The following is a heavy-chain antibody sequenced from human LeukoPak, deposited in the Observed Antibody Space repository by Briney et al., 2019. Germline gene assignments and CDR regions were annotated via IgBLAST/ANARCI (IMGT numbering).Heavy chain of an antibody. V-gene: IGHV4-59*01. Sequence: SETLSLTCTVSGGSISSYYWSWIRQPPGRGLKWIGYIYYSGSTNYNPSLKSRVTISVDTSKNQFSLKLSSVTAADTAVYYCAREHYCSSTSCYGWFDPWGQGTLVTVSS. CDR2: IYYSGST. D-gene: IGHD2-2*01. CDR1: GGSISSYY. J-gene: IGHJ5*02. CDR3: AREHYCSSTSCYGWFDP.